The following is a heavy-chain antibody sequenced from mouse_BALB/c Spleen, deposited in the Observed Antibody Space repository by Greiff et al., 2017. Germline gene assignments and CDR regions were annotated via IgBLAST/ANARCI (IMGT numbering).Heavy chain of an antibody. CDR1: GYTFTDYW. V-gene: IGHV1-69*01. D-gene: IGHD3-2*01. J-gene: IGHJ3*01. Sequence: QVQLQQSGAELVMPGASVKMSCKASGYTFTDYWMHWVKQRPGQGLEWIGAIDTSDSYTSYNQKFKGKATLTVDESSSTAYMQLSSLTSEDSAVYYCASGTARATGFAYWGQGTLVTVSA. CDR2: IDTSDSYT. CDR3: ASGTARATGFAY.